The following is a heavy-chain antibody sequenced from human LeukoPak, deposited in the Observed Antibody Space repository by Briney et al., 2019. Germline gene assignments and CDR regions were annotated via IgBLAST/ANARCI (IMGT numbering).Heavy chain of an antibody. CDR3: ARPGYGSFGAFDI. CDR1: GGSISSYY. J-gene: IGHJ3*02. Sequence: SETLSLTCTVSGGSISSYYWSWIRQPPGKGLEWIGYIYYSGSTNYNPSLKSRVTISVDTSKNQFSLKLSSVTAADTPVYYCARPGYGSFGAFDIWGQGTMVTVSS. CDR2: IYYSGST. D-gene: IGHD3-10*01. V-gene: IGHV4-59*08.